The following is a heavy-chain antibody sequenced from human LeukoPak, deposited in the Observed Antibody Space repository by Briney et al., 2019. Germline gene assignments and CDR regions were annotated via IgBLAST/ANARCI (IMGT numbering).Heavy chain of an antibody. CDR1: GFTFSSYE. CDR2: ISSSGSTI. Sequence: GGSQRLSCAASGFTFSSYEMNWVRQAPGKGLEWVSYISSSGSTIYYADSVKGRFTISRDNAKNSLYLQMNSLRDEDTAVYYCARESGYHGSGFDPWGQGTLVTVSS. J-gene: IGHJ5*02. CDR3: ARESGYHGSGFDP. V-gene: IGHV3-48*03. D-gene: IGHD3-10*01.